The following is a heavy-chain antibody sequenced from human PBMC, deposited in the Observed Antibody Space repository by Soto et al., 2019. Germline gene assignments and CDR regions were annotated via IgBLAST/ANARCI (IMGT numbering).Heavy chain of an antibody. V-gene: IGHV3-30-3*01. J-gene: IGHJ6*02. CDR1: GFTFGIYA. CDR3: ARGGATYNYGSGTYGMDV. D-gene: IGHD3-10*01. Sequence: QVQLVESGGGVVQPGRSLRLSCAASGFTFGIYAIHWVRQAPGKGLEWVAVMSYDGSNKYYADSVKGRFSISRDNSKNTLYLQMDSLRAEDTAFYYCARGGATYNYGSGTYGMDVWGQGTTVTVSS. CDR2: MSYDGSNK.